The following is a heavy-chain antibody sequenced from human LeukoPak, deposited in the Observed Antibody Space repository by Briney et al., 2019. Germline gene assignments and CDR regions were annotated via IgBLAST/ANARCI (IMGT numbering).Heavy chain of an antibody. CDR3: AREGVRFLEYPFDY. V-gene: IGHV3-74*01. Sequence: GGSLRLSCAASGFTFSSYWMTWVRQAPGKGLVWVSRINSDGSSTSYADSVKGRFTISRDNAKNTLYLQMNSLRAEDTAVYYCAREGVRFLEYPFDYWGQGTLVTVSS. CDR1: GFTFSSYW. D-gene: IGHD3-3*01. J-gene: IGHJ4*02. CDR2: INSDGSST.